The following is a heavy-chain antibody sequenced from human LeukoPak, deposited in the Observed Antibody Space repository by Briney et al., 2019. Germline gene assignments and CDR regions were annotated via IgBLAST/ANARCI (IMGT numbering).Heavy chain of an antibody. CDR3: ARAKGVRGVGAFDI. Sequence: SETLSLTCAVSGSSVSSGYYWGWIRQPPGKGLEWIGSIYQSGTTYYNPSLKSRVTISLDTSKTQFSLKLSSVTAADTAVYYCARAKGVRGVGAFDIWGQGTMVTVSS. CDR2: IYQSGTT. CDR1: GSSVSSGYY. V-gene: IGHV4-38-2*01. J-gene: IGHJ3*02. D-gene: IGHD3-10*01.